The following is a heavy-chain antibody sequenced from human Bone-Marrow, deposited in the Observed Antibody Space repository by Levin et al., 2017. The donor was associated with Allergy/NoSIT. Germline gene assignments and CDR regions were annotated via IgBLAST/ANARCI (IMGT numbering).Heavy chain of an antibody. CDR3: AREADSSGWYGGGTDY. CDR1: GFTFSSSW. J-gene: IGHJ4*02. CDR2: INPAGSEK. V-gene: IGHV3-7*01. Sequence: GGSLRLSCAASGFTFSSSWMSWVRQAPGKGLEWVANINPAGSEKYYVDSVKGRFTISRDNAKNSLFLQMNSLRAEDTAVYYCAREADSSGWYGGGTDYWGQGTLLTVSS. D-gene: IGHD6-19*01.